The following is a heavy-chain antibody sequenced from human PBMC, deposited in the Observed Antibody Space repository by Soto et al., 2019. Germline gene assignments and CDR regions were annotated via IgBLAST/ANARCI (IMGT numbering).Heavy chain of an antibody. CDR2: IYYSGST. D-gene: IGHD3-3*01. V-gene: IGHV4-30-4*01. Sequence: QVQLQESGPGLVKPSQTLSLTCTVSGGSISSGDYYWSWIRQPPGKGLEWIGYIYYSGSTYYNPSLKSRVTISVDTSKNQFSLKLSSVTAADTAVYYCARGMNYDLWSGYYLDIWGQGTLVTVSS. CDR3: ARGMNYDLWSGYYLDI. CDR1: GGSISSGDYY. J-gene: IGHJ4*02.